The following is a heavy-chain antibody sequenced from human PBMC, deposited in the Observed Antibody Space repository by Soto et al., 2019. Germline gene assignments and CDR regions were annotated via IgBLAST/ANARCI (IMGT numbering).Heavy chain of an antibody. CDR2: IIPILGIA. J-gene: IGHJ4*02. Sequence: EASVKVSCKASGGTFSSYTISWVRQAPGQGLEWMGRIIPILGIANYAQKLKGRVTITADKSTSTAYMELSSLRSEDTAVYYCARLAAAGTNFDYWGQGTLVTVSS. CDR1: GGTFSSYT. V-gene: IGHV1-69*02. CDR3: ARLAAAGTNFDY. D-gene: IGHD6-13*01.